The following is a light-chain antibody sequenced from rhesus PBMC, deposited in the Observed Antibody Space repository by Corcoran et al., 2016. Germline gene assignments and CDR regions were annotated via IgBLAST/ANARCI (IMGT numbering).Light chain of an antibody. J-gene: IGKJ4*01. V-gene: IGKV1-22*01. CDR1: QRVMSW. CDR3: QQYIRGPLT. CDR2: RAS. Sequence: DIQMTQSPSSLSASIGDTVTISCRASQRVMSWLAWYQQKPGKAPKLLIYRASHLQSGVPSRLSGSGSWTYFPLTLSSLQSEDFETYFCQQYIRGPLTFGGGTKVDLK.